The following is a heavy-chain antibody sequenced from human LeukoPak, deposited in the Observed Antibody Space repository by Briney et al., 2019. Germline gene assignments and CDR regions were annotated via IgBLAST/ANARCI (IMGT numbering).Heavy chain of an antibody. CDR2: IYYSGST. J-gene: IGHJ6*02. V-gene: IGHV4-59*01. D-gene: IGHD2-15*01. CDR3: ARDSLKPGLYCSGGSCYGMDV. CDR1: GGSFSGYY. Sequence: SETLSLTCAVYGGSFSGYYWSWIRQPPGKGLEWIGYIYYSGSTNYNPSLKSRVTISVDTSKNQISLKLSSVTAADTAVYYCARDSLKPGLYCSGGSCYGMDVWGQGTTVTVSS.